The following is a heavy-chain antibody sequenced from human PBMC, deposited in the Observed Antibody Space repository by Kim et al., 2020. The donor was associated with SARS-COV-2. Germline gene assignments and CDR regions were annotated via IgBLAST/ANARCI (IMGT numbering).Heavy chain of an antibody. CDR2: INHSGST. CDR1: GGSFSGYY. J-gene: IGHJ6*03. V-gene: IGHV4-34*01. Sequence: SETLSLTCAVYGGSFSGYYWSWIRQPPGKGLEWIGEINHSGSTNYNPSLKSRVTISVDTSKNQFPLKLSSVTAADTAVYYCARVLSVAAAYYYYMDVWGKGTTVTVSS. CDR3: ARVLSVAAAYYYYMDV. D-gene: IGHD2-15*01.